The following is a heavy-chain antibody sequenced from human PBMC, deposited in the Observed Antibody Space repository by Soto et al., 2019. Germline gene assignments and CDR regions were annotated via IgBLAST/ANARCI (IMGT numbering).Heavy chain of an antibody. V-gene: IGHV4-31*03. D-gene: IGHD3-22*01. J-gene: IGHJ4*02. Sequence: QVQLQESGPGLVKPSQTLSLTCTVSGGSISSGGYYWSWIRQHPGKGLEWIGYIYYSGSTYYTPSLKSRVTISVDTSKNQCSLKLSSVTAAYTAVYYCAGSVYERSGYFAYWGQGTLVTVCS. CDR2: IYYSGST. CDR3: AGSVYERSGYFAY. CDR1: GGSISSGGYY.